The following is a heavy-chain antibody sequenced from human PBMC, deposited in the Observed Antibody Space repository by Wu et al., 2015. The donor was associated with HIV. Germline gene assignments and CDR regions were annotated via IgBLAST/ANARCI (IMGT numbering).Heavy chain of an antibody. Sequence: QVQLVQSGAEVKKPGSSVRVSCKTSGGTFSRNSFSWVRQARGQGLEWMGRIIPVFHTTNYAQNFQGRVSITADESTSTAYMELSSLRSEDTAVYYCALQGGYVSSWHWFDPWGQGTLVTVSS. CDR2: IIPVFHTT. CDR3: ALQGGYVSSWHWFDP. D-gene: IGHD6-13*01. CDR1: GGTFSRNS. V-gene: IGHV1-69*13. J-gene: IGHJ5*02.